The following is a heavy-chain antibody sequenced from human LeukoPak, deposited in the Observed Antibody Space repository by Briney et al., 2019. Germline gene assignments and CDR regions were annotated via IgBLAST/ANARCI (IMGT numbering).Heavy chain of an antibody. Sequence: GXSLRXXCAASGFTFSSYGMHWVRQAPGKGLEWVAFIRYDGSNKYYADSVKGRFTISRDNADNSLYLQMTSLRDEDTGVYYCGXSWRYTGSASGSFDVWGRGTMVTVSS. V-gene: IGHV3-30*02. J-gene: IGHJ3*01. CDR3: GXSWRYTGSASGSFDV. CDR2: IRYDGSNK. CDR1: GFTFSSYG. D-gene: IGHD3-10*01.